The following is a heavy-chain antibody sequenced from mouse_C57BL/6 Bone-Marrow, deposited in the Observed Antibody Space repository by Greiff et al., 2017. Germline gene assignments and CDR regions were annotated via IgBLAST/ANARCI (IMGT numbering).Heavy chain of an antibody. Sequence: QVQLQQSGPELVKPGASVKLSCKASGYTFTSYDINWVKQRPGQGLEWIGWIYPRDGSTKYNEKLKGKATLTVDTSSSTAYMELHSLTSEDSAVYFCAREYYGNPYYYAMDYWGQGTSVTVSS. CDR3: AREYYGNPYYYAMDY. J-gene: IGHJ4*01. CDR2: IYPRDGST. D-gene: IGHD2-1*01. CDR1: GYTFTSYD. V-gene: IGHV1-85*01.